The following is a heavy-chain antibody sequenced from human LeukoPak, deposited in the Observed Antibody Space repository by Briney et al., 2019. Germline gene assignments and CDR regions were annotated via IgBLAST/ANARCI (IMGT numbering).Heavy chain of an antibody. CDR1: GGSFSGYY. CDR3: ARGIYSTFDA. V-gene: IGHV4-34*01. Sequence: SETLSLTCAVYGGSFSGYYWSWIRQPPGKGLEWIGEINHSGSTNYNPSLKSRVTISVDTSKNQFSLKLSSVTAADTAVYYCARGIYSTFDAWGQGILVTVSS. CDR2: INHSGST. D-gene: IGHD2-15*01. J-gene: IGHJ5*02.